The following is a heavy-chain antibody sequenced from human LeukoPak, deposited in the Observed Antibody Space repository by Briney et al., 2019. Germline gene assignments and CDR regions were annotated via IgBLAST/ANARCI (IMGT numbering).Heavy chain of an antibody. J-gene: IGHJ5*02. CDR3: ARDILSYGDYEENWFDP. CDR2: ISSSGSTI. D-gene: IGHD4-17*01. CDR1: GFTFSDYY. V-gene: IGHV3-11*04. Sequence: KPGGSLRLSCAASGFTFSDYYMSWIRQPPGKGLEWVSYISSSGSTIYYADSVKGRFTISRDNAKNSLYLQMNSLRAEDTAVYYCARDILSYGDYEENWFDPWGQGTLVTVSS.